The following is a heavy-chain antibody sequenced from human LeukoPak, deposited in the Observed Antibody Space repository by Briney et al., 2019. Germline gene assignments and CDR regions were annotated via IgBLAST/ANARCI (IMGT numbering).Heavy chain of an antibody. D-gene: IGHD3-9*01. V-gene: IGHV3-30*04. CDR1: GFTFSSYA. CDR3: ARDRLRYFDWLLYSYYFDY. CDR2: ISYDGSNK. Sequence: GRSLRLSCAASGFTFSSYAMHWVRQAPGKGLEWVAVISYDGSNKYYADSVKGRFTISRDNSKNTLCLQMNSLRAEDTAVYYCARDRLRYFDWLLYSYYFDYWGQGTLVTVSS. J-gene: IGHJ4*02.